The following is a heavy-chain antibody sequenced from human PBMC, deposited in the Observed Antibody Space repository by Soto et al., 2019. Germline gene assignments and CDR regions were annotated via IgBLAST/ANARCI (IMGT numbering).Heavy chain of an antibody. CDR1: GDSVSSNSAA. Sequence: KQSQTLSLTCAISGDSVSSNSAAWNWIRQSPSRGLEWLGRTYYRSKWYNDYAVSVKSRITINPETSKNQFSLQLNSVTPEDTAVYYCARDPGLSFAAGTTELVTGWFDPWGQGTLVTVSS. V-gene: IGHV6-1*01. J-gene: IGHJ5*02. CDR3: ARDPGLSFAAGTTELVTGWFDP. CDR2: TYYRSKWYN. D-gene: IGHD6-13*01.